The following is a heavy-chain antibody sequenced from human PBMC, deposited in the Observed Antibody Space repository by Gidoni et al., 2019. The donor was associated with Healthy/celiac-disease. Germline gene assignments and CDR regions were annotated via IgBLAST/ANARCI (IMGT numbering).Heavy chain of an antibody. CDR2: ISGSGGST. J-gene: IGHJ4*02. CDR1: GFTFSSYA. V-gene: IGHV3-23*01. CDR3: AKDQRGLYSYGFTVFDY. Sequence: EVQLLESGGGLVQHGGSLRRSGAASGFTFSSYAMSWVRQAPGKGLEWVSAISGSGGSTYYADSVKGRFTISRDNSKNTLYLQMNSLRAEDTAVYYCAKDQRGLYSYGFTVFDYWGQGTLVTVSS. D-gene: IGHD5-18*01.